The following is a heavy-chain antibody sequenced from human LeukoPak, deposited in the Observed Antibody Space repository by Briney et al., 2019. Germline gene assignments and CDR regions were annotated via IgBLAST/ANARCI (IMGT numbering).Heavy chain of an antibody. CDR1: GGSISSYY. J-gene: IGHJ3*02. Sequence: SQTLSLTCTVSGGSISSYYWSWIRQPPGKGLEWIGYIYYSGSTNYNPSLKSRVTISADTSKNKFSLQLSSVTAADTAVYYCASAGGYSYGYYAFDIWGQGTMVTVSS. V-gene: IGHV4-59*01. CDR2: IYYSGST. D-gene: IGHD5-18*01. CDR3: ASAGGYSYGYYAFDI.